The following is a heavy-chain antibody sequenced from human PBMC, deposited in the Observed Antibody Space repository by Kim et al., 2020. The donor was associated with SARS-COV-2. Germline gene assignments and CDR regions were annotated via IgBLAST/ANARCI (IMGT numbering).Heavy chain of an antibody. Sequence: SVKVSCKASGGTFSSYAISWVRQAPGQGLEWMGGIIPIFGTANYAQKFQGRVTITADESTSTAYMELSSLRSEDTAVYYCASQFATLTIFGPMVEVYYYYIMDVWGQGTTFTVSS. CDR3: ASQFATLTIFGPMVEVYYYYIMDV. CDR1: GGTFSSYA. J-gene: IGHJ6*02. D-gene: IGHD3-3*01. CDR2: IIPIFGTA. V-gene: IGHV1-69*13.